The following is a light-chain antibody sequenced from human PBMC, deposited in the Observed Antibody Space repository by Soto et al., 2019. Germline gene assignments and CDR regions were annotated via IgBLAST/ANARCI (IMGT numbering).Light chain of an antibody. CDR1: SSNIGTYY. Sequence: QAVVTQPPSVSAAPGQKVTISCSGSSSNIGTYYVSWYQHVPGTAPKLLIYDNNERPSGIPDRFSGSKSGTSATLGITGLQTDDEADYHCGTWDSSLSAVVFGGGTKLTVL. J-gene: IGLJ2*01. CDR3: GTWDSSLSAVV. V-gene: IGLV1-51*01. CDR2: DNN.